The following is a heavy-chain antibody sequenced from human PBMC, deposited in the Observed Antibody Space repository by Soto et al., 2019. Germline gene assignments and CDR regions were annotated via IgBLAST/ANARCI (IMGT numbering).Heavy chain of an antibody. Sequence: SQTLSLTCAISGDSVSSNSAAWNWIRQSPSRGLEWLGRTYYRSKWYNDYAVSVKSRITINPDTSKNQFSLQLNSVTPEDTAVYYCARDRGTLPYSSSWYYFDYWGQGTLVTVSS. J-gene: IGHJ4*02. CDR1: GDSVSSNSAA. D-gene: IGHD6-13*01. V-gene: IGHV6-1*01. CDR2: TYYRSKWYN. CDR3: ARDRGTLPYSSSWYYFDY.